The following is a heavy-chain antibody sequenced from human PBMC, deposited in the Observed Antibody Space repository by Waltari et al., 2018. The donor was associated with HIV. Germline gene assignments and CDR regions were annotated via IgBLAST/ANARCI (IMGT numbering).Heavy chain of an antibody. CDR2: PSPTVGTG. Sequence: QVQLVQSGAEVKKPGSSVKVSCKASGGTFSSYAISWVRQAPGKGLEWMGAPSPTVGTGNYAQQLNGRVKMTADEATVTAYMEVSILRSEDTVASYRARPRDDSSCYYYSYFDYGGQGTLVTVSS. CDR3: ARPRDDSSCYYYSYFDY. CDR1: GGTFSSYA. V-gene: IGHV1-69*12. J-gene: IGHJ4*02. D-gene: IGHD3-22*01.